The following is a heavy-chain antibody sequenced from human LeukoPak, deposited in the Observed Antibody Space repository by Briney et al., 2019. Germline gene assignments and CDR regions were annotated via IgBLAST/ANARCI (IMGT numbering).Heavy chain of an antibody. CDR1: GYSFNTYW. V-gene: IGHV5-51*01. Sequence: GESLKISCKGFGYSFNTYWIGWVRQMPGKGLEWMGIIYPRDSDTRYSPSFQGQVTISADKSISTAYLQWSSLKASDTAMYYCARRSSIAAHLFDYWGQGTLVTVSS. CDR2: IYPRDSDT. J-gene: IGHJ4*02. CDR3: ARRSSIAAHLFDY. D-gene: IGHD6-6*01.